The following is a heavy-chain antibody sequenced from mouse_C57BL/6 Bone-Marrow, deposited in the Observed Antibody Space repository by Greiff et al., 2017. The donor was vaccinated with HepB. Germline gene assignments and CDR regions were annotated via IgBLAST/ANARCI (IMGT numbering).Heavy chain of an antibody. V-gene: IGHV14-4*01. Sequence: EVKLEESGAELVRPGASVKLSCTASGFNIKDDYMHWVKQRPEQGLEWIGWIDPENGDTEYASKFQGKATITADTSSNTAYLQLSSLTSEDTAVYYCTVYGSSYVGFDYWGQGTTLTVSS. CDR3: TVYGSSYVGFDY. J-gene: IGHJ2*01. CDR2: IDPENGDT. CDR1: GFNIKDDY. D-gene: IGHD1-1*01.